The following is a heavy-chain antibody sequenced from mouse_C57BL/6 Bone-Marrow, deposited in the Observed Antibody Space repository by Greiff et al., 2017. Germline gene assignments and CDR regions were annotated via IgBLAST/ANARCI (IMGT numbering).Heavy chain of an antibody. CDR3: AKLFAY. Sequence: EVKLVESGGGLVKPGGSLKLSCAASGFTFSSYAMSWVRQTPEKRLEWVATISDGGSYTYYPDNVKGRFTISRDNAKNNLYLQMSHLKSEDTAMYYCAKLFAYWGQGTRVTVSA. V-gene: IGHV5-4*03. CDR2: ISDGGSYT. J-gene: IGHJ3*01. CDR1: GFTFSSYA.